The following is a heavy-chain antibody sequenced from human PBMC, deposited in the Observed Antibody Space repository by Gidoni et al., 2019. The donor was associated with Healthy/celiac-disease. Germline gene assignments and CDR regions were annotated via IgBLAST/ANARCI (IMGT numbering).Heavy chain of an antibody. V-gene: IGHV3-9*01. D-gene: IGHD3-3*01. CDR2: ISWNSGSI. J-gene: IGHJ4*02. CDR3: AKDRWSGYELDY. CDR1: GFTFDDYA. Sequence: EVQLVESGGGLVQPGRSLRLSCSAPGFTFDDYAMHWVRQAPGKGLEWVSGISWNSGSIGYADSVKGRFTISRDNAKNSLYLQMNSLRAEDTALYYCAKDRWSGYELDYWGQGTLVTVSS.